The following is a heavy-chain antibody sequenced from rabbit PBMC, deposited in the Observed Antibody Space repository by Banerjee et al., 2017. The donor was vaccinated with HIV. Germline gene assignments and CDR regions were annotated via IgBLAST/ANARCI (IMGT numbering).Heavy chain of an antibody. D-gene: IGHD4-2*01. CDR3: TRWAYAGGGDADL. CDR1: GFTLSSYW. V-gene: IGHV1S45*01. CDR2: IDTGSSGRT. Sequence: QEQLEESGGDLVKPEGSLTLTCTASGFTLSSYWMWWVRQAPGKGLEWIACIDTGSSGRTYYASWAKGRFTISKTSSTTVTLQMTSLTAADTATYFCTRWAYAGGGDADLWGPGTLVTVS. J-gene: IGHJ4*01.